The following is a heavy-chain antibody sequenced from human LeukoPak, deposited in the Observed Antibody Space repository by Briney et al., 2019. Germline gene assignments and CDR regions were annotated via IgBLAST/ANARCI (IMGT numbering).Heavy chain of an antibody. CDR2: ISSSSSTI. J-gene: IGHJ3*02. CDR1: GFTFSSYS. V-gene: IGHV3-48*02. Sequence: GGSLRLSCAASGFTFSSYSMNWGPQAPGKGLEWVSYISSSSSTISYADSVKGRFTISRDNAKNSLYLQMNSLRDEDTAVYYCAGITMIVVRAFDIWGQGTMVTVSS. CDR3: AGITMIVVRAFDI. D-gene: IGHD3-22*01.